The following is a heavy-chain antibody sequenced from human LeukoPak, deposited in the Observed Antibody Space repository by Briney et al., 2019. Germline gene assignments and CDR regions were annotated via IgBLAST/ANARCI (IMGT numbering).Heavy chain of an antibody. CDR1: GLTFSGYP. J-gene: IGHJ4*02. CDR2: ISKDGGEK. CDR3: AREGSRGYYPY. D-gene: IGHD3-22*01. V-gene: IGHV3-30-3*01. Sequence: PGGSLRLSCAASGLTFSGYPLHWVRQTPGKGLEWVAVISKDGGEKHYADPVKGRFTISRDNSENMLFLQMNGLRTEDTAVYYCAREGSRGYYPYWGQGIPVTVSS.